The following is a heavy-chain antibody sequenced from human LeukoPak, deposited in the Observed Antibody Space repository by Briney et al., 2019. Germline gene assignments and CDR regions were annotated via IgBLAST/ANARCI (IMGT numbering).Heavy chain of an antibody. CDR3: TRGVERGGSYGGGDY. Sequence: GGSLRLSCTGSGFNFGEYAVNWVRQAPGQGLEWVGLITTKAAGGNPEYAASVRGRVTISRDVSKSIAYLQLNSLRSEDAAVYLCTRGVERGGSYGGGDYWGQGTLVTVSS. J-gene: IGHJ4*02. CDR1: GFNFGEYA. CDR2: ITTKAAGGNP. D-gene: IGHD3-16*01. V-gene: IGHV3-49*04.